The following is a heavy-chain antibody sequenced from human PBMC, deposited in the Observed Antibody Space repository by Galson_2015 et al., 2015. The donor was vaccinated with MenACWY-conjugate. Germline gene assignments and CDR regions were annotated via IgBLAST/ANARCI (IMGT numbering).Heavy chain of an antibody. Sequence: TLSLTCSVSGASLSSGGYYWSWIRQHPGKGLEWIGHIHYSGRNYCNPSLQSRISMSVDTSKNQFSLTLTSVTAADTAVYYCARDGYCGGDCFSTDRAYYYYMDGWGRGTTVTVYS. CDR2: IHYSGRN. J-gene: IGHJ6*03. CDR1: GASLSSGGYY. D-gene: IGHD2-21*01. CDR3: ARDGYCGGDCFSTDRAYYYYMDG. V-gene: IGHV4-31*03.